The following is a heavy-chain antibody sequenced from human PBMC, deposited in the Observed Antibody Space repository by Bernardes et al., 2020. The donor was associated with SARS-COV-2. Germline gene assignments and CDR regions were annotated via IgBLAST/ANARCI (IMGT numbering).Heavy chain of an antibody. D-gene: IGHD3-9*01. V-gene: IGHV1-2*02. CDR3: VSHDILTGYDKGAY. J-gene: IGHJ4*02. CDR2: INPNVCNT. CDR1: GYTFTGHF. Sequence: ASVKVSCQASGYTFTGHFMHWVRQAPGQGLDWMGLINPNVCNTYYAQKFQGRVTMTRDTSISTAYMDMTSLTSDDTAVYYCVSHDILTGYDKGAYWGQGTLVTVAS.